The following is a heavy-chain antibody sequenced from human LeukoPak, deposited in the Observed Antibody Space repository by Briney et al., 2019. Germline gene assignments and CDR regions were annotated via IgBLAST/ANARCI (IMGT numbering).Heavy chain of an antibody. V-gene: IGHV3-30-3*01. Sequence: PGRSLRLSCAASGFTFSSYAMHWVRQAPGKGLEWVAVTSSDGNIKYYADSVKGRFTISRDNSKNTLYLQMNSLRGEDTGVYYCARDPVPATARHFDYWGQGTLVIVSS. CDR2: TSSDGNIK. CDR3: ARDPVPATARHFDY. D-gene: IGHD1-1*01. CDR1: GFTFSSYA. J-gene: IGHJ4*02.